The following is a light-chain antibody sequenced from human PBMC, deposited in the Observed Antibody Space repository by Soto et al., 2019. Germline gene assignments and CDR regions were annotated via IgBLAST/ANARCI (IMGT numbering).Light chain of an antibody. J-gene: IGKJ1*01. V-gene: IGKV3-20*01. CDR3: QEYISPPRT. CDR2: GAS. CDR1: QSVSNNY. Sequence: EIVLTQSPGTLSLSPGERATLSCRASQSVSNNYLAWYQQKPGQAPRLLIYGASNRATGIPDRFSGSGSGTDFTLTISSLQPEDVATYYCQEYISPPRTFGQGTKVDIK.